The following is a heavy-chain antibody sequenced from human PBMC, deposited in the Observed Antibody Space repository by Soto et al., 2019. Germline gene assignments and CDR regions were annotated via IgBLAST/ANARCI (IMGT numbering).Heavy chain of an antibody. J-gene: IGHJ3*02. V-gene: IGHV3-23*01. CDR3: AKDFIPNDWVHDPFDI. CDR2: ISGPGETT. CDR1: GFTFSNYA. D-gene: IGHD1-1*01. Sequence: EVQLLESGGGLAQPGGSLRLSCVASGFTFSNYAMSWVRQAPGKGLEWVSTISGPGETTFYADSVNGRFTISRDNSKTTLYLQVSSLRAEDTAVYYCAKDFIPNDWVHDPFDIWGQGTMVTVSS.